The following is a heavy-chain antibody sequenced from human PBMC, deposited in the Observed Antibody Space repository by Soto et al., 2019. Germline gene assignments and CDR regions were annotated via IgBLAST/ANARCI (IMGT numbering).Heavy chain of an antibody. CDR2: ISAHNGNT. J-gene: IGHJ4*02. V-gene: IGHV1-18*01. CDR3: ARGRYGDY. Sequence: QVHLVQSGAEVKKSGASVKVSCKGSGYDFTTYGITWVRQAPGQGLEWMAWISAHNGNTDYAQKLQGSVTVTRDTSTSTAYMELRSLRSDDTAVYYCARGRYGDYWGQGALVTVSS. CDR1: GYDFTTYG. D-gene: IGHD1-1*01.